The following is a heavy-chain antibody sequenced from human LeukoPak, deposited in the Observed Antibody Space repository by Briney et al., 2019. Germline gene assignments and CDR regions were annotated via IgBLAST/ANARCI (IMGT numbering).Heavy chain of an antibody. CDR3: ARRYCSTCPTGHAFDL. Sequence: GGSLRLSCAASGFSVNSYYMSWVRQAPGRGLEWVSALSSGDNTHYADSVNGRFTISRDNSKNTLYLQLNNLRAEDTAVYYCARRYCSTCPTGHAFDLWGQGTMVTVSS. J-gene: IGHJ3*01. CDR2: LSSGDNT. V-gene: IGHV3-53*01. D-gene: IGHD2-2*01. CDR1: GFSVNSYY.